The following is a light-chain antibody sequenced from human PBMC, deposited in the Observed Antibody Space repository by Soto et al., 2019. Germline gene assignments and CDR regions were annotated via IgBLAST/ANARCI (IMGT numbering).Light chain of an antibody. CDR2: AAS. Sequence: DIQMTQSPSSLSASVGDTVTITCRASQSISLFLNWYQQKPGKAPKLLIYAASSLQSGVPSRFTGNGSGTDFTLTISSLQPEDFATYYGHQTDSSPETFGQGTKVEIK. J-gene: IGKJ1*01. CDR3: HQTDSSPET. CDR1: QSISLF. V-gene: IGKV1-39*01.